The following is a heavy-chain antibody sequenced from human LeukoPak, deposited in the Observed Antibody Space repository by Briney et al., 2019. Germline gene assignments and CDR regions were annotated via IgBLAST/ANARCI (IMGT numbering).Heavy chain of an antibody. CDR2: IKQDGSEK. V-gene: IGHV3-7*01. CDR1: GFTFSSYW. D-gene: IGHD5-18*01. Sequence: GGSLRLSCAASGFTFSSYWMSWVRQAPGKGLEWVANIKQDGSEKYYVDSVKGRFTISRDNAKNSLYLQMNSLRAEDTAVYYCARSPVHGYSYGTYYYYYYMDVWGKGTTVTVSS. J-gene: IGHJ6*03. CDR3: ARSPVHGYSYGTYYYYYYMDV.